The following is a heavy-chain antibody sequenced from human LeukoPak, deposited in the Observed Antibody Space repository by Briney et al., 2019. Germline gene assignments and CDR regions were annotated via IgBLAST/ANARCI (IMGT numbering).Heavy chain of an antibody. Sequence: ASVKVSCKASGYTFTGYYMHWVRQAPGQGLECMGWINPNSGGTNYAQKFQGRVTMTRDTSISTAYMELSRLRSDDTAVYYCARGLLWFGELLSQPYYYYMDVWGKGTTVTISS. CDR2: INPNSGGT. V-gene: IGHV1-2*02. D-gene: IGHD3-10*01. J-gene: IGHJ6*03. CDR1: GYTFTGYY. CDR3: ARGLLWFGELLSQPYYYYMDV.